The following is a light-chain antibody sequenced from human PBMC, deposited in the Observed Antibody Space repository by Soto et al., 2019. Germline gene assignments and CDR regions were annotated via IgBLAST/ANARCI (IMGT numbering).Light chain of an antibody. CDR2: EDS. CDR1: NSDVGGYNL. V-gene: IGLV2-14*02. CDR3: CSYTSSSTLV. J-gene: IGLJ2*01. Sequence: QSALTQPASVSGSPGQSIAISCTGTNSDVGGYNLVSWYQQHPGKAPKFLMYEDSKRPSGVSDRFSGSKSGNTASLTISGLQAEDEADYYCCSYTSSSTLVFGGGTKVTVL.